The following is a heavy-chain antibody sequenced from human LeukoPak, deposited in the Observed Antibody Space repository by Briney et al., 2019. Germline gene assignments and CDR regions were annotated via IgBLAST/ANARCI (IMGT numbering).Heavy chain of an antibody. Sequence: SETLSLTCTVSGYSISSGYYWGWIRQPPGKGLEWIGSIYHSGSTYYNPSLKSRVTISVDTSKNQFSLKLSSVTAADTAVYYCARADIVVVPAAFFDYWGQGTLVTVSS. D-gene: IGHD2-2*01. J-gene: IGHJ4*02. V-gene: IGHV4-38-2*02. CDR2: IYHSGST. CDR1: GYSISSGYY. CDR3: ARADIVVVPAAFFDY.